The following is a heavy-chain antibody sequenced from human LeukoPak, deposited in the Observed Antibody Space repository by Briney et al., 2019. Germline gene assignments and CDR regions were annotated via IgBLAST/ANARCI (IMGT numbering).Heavy chain of an antibody. V-gene: IGHV1-18*01. Sequence: ASVKVSCKASGYTFTSYGISWVRQAPGQGLEWMGWISAYNGNTDYAQKLQGRVTMTTDTSTSTAYMELRSPRSDDTAVYYCARFVVVATFNWFDPWGQGTLVTVSS. D-gene: IGHD2-15*01. J-gene: IGHJ5*02. CDR2: ISAYNGNT. CDR1: GYTFTSYG. CDR3: ARFVVVATFNWFDP.